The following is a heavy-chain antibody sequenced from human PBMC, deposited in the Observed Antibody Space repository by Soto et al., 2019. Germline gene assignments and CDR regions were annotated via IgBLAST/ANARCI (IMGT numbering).Heavy chain of an antibody. CDR1: GFTFSSYA. Sequence: EVQLLESGGGLVQPGGSLRLSCAASGFTFSSYAMSWVRQAPGKGLEWVSALSGSGGSTYYADSVKGRFTISRDNSKNTLYRQMNSLRAEDTAVYYCAKLEDIVVVVAAFDYWGQGTLVTVSS. V-gene: IGHV3-23*01. D-gene: IGHD2-15*01. J-gene: IGHJ4*02. CDR3: AKLEDIVVVVAAFDY. CDR2: LSGSGGST.